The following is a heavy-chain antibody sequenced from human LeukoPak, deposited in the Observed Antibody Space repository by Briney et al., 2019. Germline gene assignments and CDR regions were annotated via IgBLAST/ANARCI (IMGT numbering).Heavy chain of an antibody. CDR2: MNPNSGNT. CDR1: GYTFTSYD. V-gene: IGHV1-8*01. Sequence: ASVKVSCKASGYTFTSYDINWVRQATGQGLEWMGWMNPNSGNTGYAQKFQGRVTMTRNTSISTAYMELSSLRSEDTAVYYCARSYPYCNYVEVDYWGQGTLVTVSS. D-gene: IGHD4-11*01. CDR3: ARSYPYCNYVEVDY. J-gene: IGHJ4*02.